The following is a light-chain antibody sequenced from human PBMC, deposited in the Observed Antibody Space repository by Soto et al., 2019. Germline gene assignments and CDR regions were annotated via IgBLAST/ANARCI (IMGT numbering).Light chain of an antibody. Sequence: DIQMTQSPSTLSGSVGDRVTITCRAIQTISNWLAWYQQKPGKAPKLLIYKASTLKSGVPSRFSGSGSGTEFTLTISSLQPDDFATYYCQHYNSYSEAFGQGTKVELK. CDR3: QHYNSYSEA. CDR1: QTISNW. J-gene: IGKJ1*01. CDR2: KAS. V-gene: IGKV1-5*03.